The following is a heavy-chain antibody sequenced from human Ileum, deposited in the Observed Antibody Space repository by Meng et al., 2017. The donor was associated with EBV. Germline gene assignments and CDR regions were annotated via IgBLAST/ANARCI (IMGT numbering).Heavy chain of an antibody. CDR3: ARVHSSSYYFYFDL. Sequence: QVQLQASGHRRVKPSEPMSLTCSVSGGYRSSSDYNWGWIRQSPGKGPEWIGTVYYTGRTYYKPSLESRLTILVDTSKNQFSLKLSSVTAADTVVYSCARVHSSSYYFYFDLWGQGSLVTVSS. V-gene: IGHV4-39*07. J-gene: IGHJ4*02. CDR2: VYYTGRT. CDR1: GGYRSSSDYN. D-gene: IGHD6-13*01.